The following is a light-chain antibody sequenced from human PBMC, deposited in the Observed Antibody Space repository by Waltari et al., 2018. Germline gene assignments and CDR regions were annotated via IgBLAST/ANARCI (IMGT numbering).Light chain of an antibody. CDR3: QQFENVPWT. V-gene: IGKV1D-13*01. Sequence: IQMTQSPSSLSASVGDKVTITCQASQSIGNLLAWYQQKPGKAPKPLIYKESTLESGVPSRFSGSGSGTDFTLTISSLQPEDFASYYCQQFENVPWTFGQGTKVEIK. CDR2: KES. J-gene: IGKJ1*01. CDR1: QSIGNL.